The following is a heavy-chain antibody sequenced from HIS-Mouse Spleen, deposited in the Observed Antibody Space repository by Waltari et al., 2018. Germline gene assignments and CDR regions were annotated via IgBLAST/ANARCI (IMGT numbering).Heavy chain of an antibody. CDR2: IDWDDDK. CDR3: ARIAEGYSSGWYAFDY. Sequence: QVTLRESGPALVKPTQTLTLTCTFSGFSLSTSGMCVSWIRQPPGKALDWLARIDWDDDKYNSTSLKTRLTISKETSKNPVVLTLTNMDPVETATYYCARIAEGYSSGWYAFDYWGQGTLVTVSS. V-gene: IGHV2-70*15. J-gene: IGHJ4*02. D-gene: IGHD6-19*01. CDR1: GFSLSTSGMC.